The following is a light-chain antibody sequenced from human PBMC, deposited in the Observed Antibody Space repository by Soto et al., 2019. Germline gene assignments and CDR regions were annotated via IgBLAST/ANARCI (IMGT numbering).Light chain of an antibody. CDR3: QQTYSTPRT. J-gene: IGKJ1*01. Sequence: DVQMTQSPSSLSASVGDRVTITCRASQSISEYVNWYQPQPGKAPKLLIYAASTVHSGVPSRFSGSGSWTDFSLTISSLQPEEFATYYCQQTYSTPRTFSQGTKVDI. CDR2: AAS. V-gene: IGKV1-39*01. CDR1: QSISEY.